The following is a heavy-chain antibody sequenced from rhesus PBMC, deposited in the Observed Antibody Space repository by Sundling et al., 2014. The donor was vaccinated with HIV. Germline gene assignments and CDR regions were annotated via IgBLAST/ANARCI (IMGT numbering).Heavy chain of an antibody. Sequence: QVQLQESGPAVVKPSETLSLTCALSGGSINSSNWWSWIRQSPGKGLEWVGSVYGSGGSTEYNPSLKSRVTISKDTSKNQFSLKLSSVTAADTAVYYCASPWNSWSGFDYWGQGVLVAVSS. CDR3: ASPWNSWSGFDY. D-gene: IGHD6-13*01. CDR1: GGSINSSNW. V-gene: IGHV4-93*01. CDR2: VYGSGGST. J-gene: IGHJ4*01.